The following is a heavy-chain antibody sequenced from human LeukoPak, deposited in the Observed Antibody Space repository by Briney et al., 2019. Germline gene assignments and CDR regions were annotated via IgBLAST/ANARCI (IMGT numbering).Heavy chain of an antibody. J-gene: IGHJ5*01. CDR3: AKSTSFYLDS. D-gene: IGHD2/OR15-2a*01. CDR2: ISGSGDAT. CDR1: GFMFSNYA. V-gene: IGHV3-23*01. Sequence: PGGSLRLSCAASGFMFSNYAMTWVRQAPGKGPESISVISGSGDATNYADSVKGRFTISRDNSKSMLYVQMNSLRAEDTAVYYCAKSTSFYLDSWGQGTLVTVSS.